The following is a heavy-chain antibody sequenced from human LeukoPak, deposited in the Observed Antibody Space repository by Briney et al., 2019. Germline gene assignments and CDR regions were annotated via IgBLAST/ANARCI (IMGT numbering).Heavy chain of an antibody. CDR2: IYYSGST. Sequence: SQTLSLTCTVSGGSISSGDYCWSWIRQPPGKGLEWIGYIYYSGSTYYNPSLKSRVTISVDTSKNQFSLKLSSVTAADTAVYYCAREKAYDFWSGLSGNWFDPWGQGTLVTVSS. CDR1: GGSISSGDYC. CDR3: AREKAYDFWSGLSGNWFDP. J-gene: IGHJ5*02. V-gene: IGHV4-30-4*08. D-gene: IGHD3-3*01.